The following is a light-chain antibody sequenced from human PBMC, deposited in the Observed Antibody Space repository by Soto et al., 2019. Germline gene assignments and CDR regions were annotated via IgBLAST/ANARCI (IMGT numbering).Light chain of an antibody. Sequence: EIVLTQSPGTLSLSPGERATLSCRASQSVSSSYLAWYQQKPGQAPRLLIYGASSRATGIPDRFSGSGSGTDFTLTISRLEPEDFAVYYWQQYGSSRRTFGGGTKGEIK. CDR3: QQYGSSRRT. CDR1: QSVSSSY. V-gene: IGKV3-20*01. CDR2: GAS. J-gene: IGKJ4*01.